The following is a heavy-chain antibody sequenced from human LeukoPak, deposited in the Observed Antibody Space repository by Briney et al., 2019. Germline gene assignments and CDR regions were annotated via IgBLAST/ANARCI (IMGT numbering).Heavy chain of an antibody. V-gene: IGHV3-23*01. Sequence: GGSLRLSCAASGFTFSSYGMHWVRQAPGKGLEWVSTISGVGASTYYADSVKGRFTISRDNSENTLYLQMNSLRAEDTAVYYCVKDSGTDYRWGQGTLVTVSS. CDR1: GFTFSSYG. D-gene: IGHD3-10*01. J-gene: IGHJ4*02. CDR3: VKDSGTDYR. CDR2: ISGVGAST.